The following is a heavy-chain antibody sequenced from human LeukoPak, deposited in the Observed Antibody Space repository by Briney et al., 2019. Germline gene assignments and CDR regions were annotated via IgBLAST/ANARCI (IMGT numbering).Heavy chain of an antibody. V-gene: IGHV3-20*04. J-gene: IGHJ4*02. Sequence: GGSLRLSCAASGFTFDDYGMSWVRQAPGKGLEWVSGINWNGGSTGYADSVKGRFTISRDNSKNTLNLQMNSLRAEDTAVYYCAKDPTHYRVWDYYETIGLSYWGQGTLVTVSS. D-gene: IGHD3-22*01. CDR2: INWNGGST. CDR1: GFTFDDYG. CDR3: AKDPTHYRVWDYYETIGLSY.